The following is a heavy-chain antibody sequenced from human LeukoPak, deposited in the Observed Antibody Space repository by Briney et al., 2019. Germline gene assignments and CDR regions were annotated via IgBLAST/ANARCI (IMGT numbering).Heavy chain of an antibody. J-gene: IGHJ4*02. CDR1: GGSISSYY. CDR2: IYYSGST. D-gene: IGHD3-22*01. Sequence: SETLSLTCTVSGGSISSYYWSWLRQPPGKGLEWIGYIYYSGSTNYNPSLKSRVTISVDTSKNQFSLKLSSVTAADTAVYYCARAREDYYDSSGYFTYYFDYWGQGTLVTVSS. V-gene: IGHV4-59*01. CDR3: ARAREDYYDSSGYFTYYFDY.